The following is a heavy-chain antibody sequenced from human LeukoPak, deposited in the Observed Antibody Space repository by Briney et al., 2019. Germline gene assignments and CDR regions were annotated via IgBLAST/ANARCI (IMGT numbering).Heavy chain of an antibody. CDR2: ISDIGSI. J-gene: IGHJ4*02. CDR3: AGHHPRNTVDF. CDR1: GGSISSYY. Sequence: PSETLSLTCTVSGGSISSYYWSWIRQPPGKGLEWIAYISDIGSINYNPSLKSRVAISLETSKNQFSLKLSSVTAADTAVYYCAGHHPRNTVDFWGQRTLVTVSS. D-gene: IGHD2/OR15-2a*01. V-gene: IGHV4-59*08.